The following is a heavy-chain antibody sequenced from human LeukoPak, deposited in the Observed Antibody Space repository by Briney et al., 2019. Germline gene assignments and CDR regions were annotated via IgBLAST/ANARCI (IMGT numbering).Heavy chain of an antibody. V-gene: IGHV3-23*01. CDR2: ISGSGGST. D-gene: IGHD2-15*01. CDR3: AKSFVMVAAAYYFDY. J-gene: IGHJ4*02. Sequence: GGSLRLSCAASGFTFSSYAMSWVRQAPGQGLEWVSAISGSGGSTYYADSVKGRFTISRDNSKNTLYLQMNSLRAEDTAVYYCAKSFVMVAAAYYFDYWGQGTLVTVSS. CDR1: GFTFSSYA.